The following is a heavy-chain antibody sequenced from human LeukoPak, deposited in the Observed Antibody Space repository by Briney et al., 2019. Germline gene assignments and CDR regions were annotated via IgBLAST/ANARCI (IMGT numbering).Heavy chain of an antibody. CDR2: INSDGSTT. CDR3: AEDVGATF. J-gene: IGHJ4*01. D-gene: IGHD1-26*01. V-gene: IGHV3-74*01. CDR1: GLTFSSYW. Sequence: GGSLILSCEVSGLTFSSYWMHWVRQAPGKGLVWVSRINSDGSTTTYADSVKGRFTISRDNAKNTLYLQMNSLRAEDTAVYYCAEDVGATFWGHGWLVTVSS.